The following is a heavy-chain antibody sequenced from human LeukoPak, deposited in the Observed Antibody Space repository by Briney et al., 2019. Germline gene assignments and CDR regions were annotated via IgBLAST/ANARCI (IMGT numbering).Heavy chain of an antibody. CDR1: GYTFTDYY. J-gene: IGHJ3*02. D-gene: IGHD3-22*01. Sequence: ASVKVSCKAFGYTFTDYYIHWVRQAPGQGLEWLGMISPTSDTTSYLQKFQGRVTMTRDTSTSTVHMELSSLRPEDTAVYYCARVENVIYYDSRAGAFDIWGQGTMVTVSS. V-gene: IGHV1-46*01. CDR2: ISPTSDTT. CDR3: ARVENVIYYDSRAGAFDI.